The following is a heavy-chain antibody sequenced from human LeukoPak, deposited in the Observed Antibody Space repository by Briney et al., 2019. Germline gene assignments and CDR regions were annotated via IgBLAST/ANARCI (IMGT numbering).Heavy chain of an antibody. V-gene: IGHV4-34*12. Sequence: SETLSLTCAVHGGSLSGYYWGWIRQPPGKGLEWIGNIFYSGSTYYSPSLRSRVTISLDTSRNQFSLKLSSVTAADTAVYYCAKSNGYGLVDIWGQGTMVTVSS. D-gene: IGHD3-10*01. J-gene: IGHJ3*02. CDR3: AKSNGYGLVDI. CDR2: IFYSGST. CDR1: GGSLSGYY.